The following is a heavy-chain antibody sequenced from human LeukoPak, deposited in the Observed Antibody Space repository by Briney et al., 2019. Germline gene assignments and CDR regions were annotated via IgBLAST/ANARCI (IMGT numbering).Heavy chain of an antibody. V-gene: IGHV3-30*18. Sequence: PGRSLRLSCAASGFTFSSYGMHWVRQAPGKGLEWVAVISYDGSNKYYADSVKGRFTISRDNSKNTLYLQMSGLRAEDTALYYCAKPYGYFDYWGQGTLVTVSS. CDR3: AKPYGYFDY. D-gene: IGHD4-17*01. J-gene: IGHJ4*02. CDR2: ISYDGSNK. CDR1: GFTFSSYG.